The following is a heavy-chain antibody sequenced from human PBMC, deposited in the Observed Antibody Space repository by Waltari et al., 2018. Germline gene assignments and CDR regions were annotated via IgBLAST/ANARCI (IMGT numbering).Heavy chain of an antibody. J-gene: IGHJ6*02. CDR2: VDPEDGEK. V-gene: IGHV1-24*01. CDR1: GTSLTGVS. CDR3: ATVYCGGGACYKYQYYYGLDV. Sequence: QVQLVQSGTEVKKPGASVKVYCKVSGTSLTGVSIHWVRQAPGKGLEWMGGVDPEDGEKIYAQKFQGRVTMTEDTSTDTAYMELSRLRSEDTAIYYCATVYCGGGACYKYQYYYGLDVWGQGTTVTV. D-gene: IGHD2-8*02.